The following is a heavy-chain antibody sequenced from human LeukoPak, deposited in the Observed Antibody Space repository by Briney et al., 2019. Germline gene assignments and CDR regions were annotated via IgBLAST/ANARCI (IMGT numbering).Heavy chain of an antibody. CDR3: AYGTGGFNIFTGFYSPFRY. CDR1: EFSFPSGVG. V-gene: IGHV2-5*02. J-gene: IGHJ4*02. CDR2: IYWDDDQ. Sequence: SGPSLVKPTQTLTLTCTFSEFSFPSGVGVGWIRQPPGKALEWLALIYWDDDQRYSPSLKSRLTITKDTSKNQVVLTMTNMDPVDTATYFCAYGTGGFNIFTGFYSPFRYWGQGALVTVSS. D-gene: IGHD3-9*01.